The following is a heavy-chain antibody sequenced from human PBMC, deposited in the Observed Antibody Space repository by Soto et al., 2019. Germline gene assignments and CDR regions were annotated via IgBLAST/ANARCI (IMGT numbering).Heavy chain of an antibody. Sequence: ATGQGLEWMGWMNPNSGNTGYAQKFQGRVTMTRNTSISTAYMELSSLRSEDTAVYYCARGVSYCSSTSCYYRLYYYYYMDVWGKGTTVTVSS. V-gene: IGHV1-8*01. D-gene: IGHD2-2*01. J-gene: IGHJ6*03. CDR3: ARGVSYCSSTSCYYRLYYYYYMDV. CDR2: MNPNSGNT.